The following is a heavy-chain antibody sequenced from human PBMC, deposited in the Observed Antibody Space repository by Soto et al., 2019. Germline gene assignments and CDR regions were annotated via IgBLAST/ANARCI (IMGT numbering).Heavy chain of an antibody. CDR1: GFTFSTYS. V-gene: IGHV3-30*18. D-gene: IGHD6-13*01. Sequence: VQLVESGGGLVQPGGSLRLSCAASGFTFSTYSMNWVRQAPGKGLEWVAVISYDGNNKNYADSVKGRFIISRDNSKDTLFLQMNSLRGDDTAIYYCAKDLALPRLAAVGSFDYWGQGTLVTVSS. CDR3: AKDLALPRLAAVGSFDY. J-gene: IGHJ4*02. CDR2: ISYDGNNK.